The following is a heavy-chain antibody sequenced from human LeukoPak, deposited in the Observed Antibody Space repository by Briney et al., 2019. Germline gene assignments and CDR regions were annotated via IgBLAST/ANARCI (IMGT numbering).Heavy chain of an antibody. J-gene: IGHJ4*02. CDR3: AKEGGYYGSGSSYDY. D-gene: IGHD3-10*01. CDR1: GFTFSSYS. Sequence: GGSLRLSCAASGFTFSSYSMNWVRQAPGKGLEWVSSISSSSSYIYYADSVKGRFTISRDNAKNSLYLQMNSLRAEDTAVYYCAKEGGYYGSGSSYDYWGQGTLVTVSS. V-gene: IGHV3-21*01. CDR2: ISSSSSYI.